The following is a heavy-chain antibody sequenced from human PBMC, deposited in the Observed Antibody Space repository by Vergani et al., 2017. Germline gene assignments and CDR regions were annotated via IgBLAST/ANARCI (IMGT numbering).Heavy chain of an antibody. CDR3: ARVYDSSGNQAGAVGY. J-gene: IGHJ4*02. D-gene: IGHD3-22*01. V-gene: IGHV1-18*01. Sequence: QVQLVQSGAEVKKPGASVKVSCKASGYTFTSYGISWVRQAPGQGLEWMGWISAYNGNTNYAQKLQGRVTMTTDTSTSTAYRELRSLRSDDTAVYYCARVYDSSGNQAGAVGYWGQGTLVTVSS. CDR2: ISAYNGNT. CDR1: GYTFTSYG.